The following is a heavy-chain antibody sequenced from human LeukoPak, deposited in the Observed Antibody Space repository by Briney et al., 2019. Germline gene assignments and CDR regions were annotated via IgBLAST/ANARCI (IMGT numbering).Heavy chain of an antibody. CDR3: ARGREDDILTGYYSALIFDY. CDR1: GGPISSSSYY. J-gene: IGHJ4*02. D-gene: IGHD3-9*01. CDR2: IYYSGST. Sequence: SETLSLTCTVSGGPISSSSYYWGWIRQPPGKGLEWIGIIYYSGSTYYNPSLKSRVTISVDTSKNQFSLKLSSVTAADTAVYYCARGREDDILTGYYSALIFDYWGQGTLVTVSS. V-gene: IGHV4-39*07.